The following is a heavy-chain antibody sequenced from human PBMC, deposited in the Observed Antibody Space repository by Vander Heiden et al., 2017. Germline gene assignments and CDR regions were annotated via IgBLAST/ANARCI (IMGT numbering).Heavy chain of an antibody. V-gene: IGHV3-23*01. D-gene: IGHD3-10*01. J-gene: IGHJ4*02. CDR3: AKGGGGPGGPDY. Sequence: EVQLLESGGGLVQPGGSLRLSCAASGFTFSSSAMSWVRQVPGKGRGWVSDIIVSGGSTSSAASVKGRSTISRDNSKTTLYLQMTSLRAEDTAVYYGAKGGGGPGGPDYWGQGTLVTVSS. CDR2: IIVSGGST. CDR1: GFTFSSSA.